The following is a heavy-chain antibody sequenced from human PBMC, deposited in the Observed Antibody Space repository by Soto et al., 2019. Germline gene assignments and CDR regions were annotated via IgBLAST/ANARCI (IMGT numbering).Heavy chain of an antibody. V-gene: IGHV4-39*01. CDR2: IYYSGST. Sequence: PSEPLSLTCTVSGGSISSNDYYWRWIRQPPGKGLEWIGTIYYSGSTYYNPSLKSRVTISVDTSKNQFSLKLSSVTAADTAVYFCARLPRYCSGFYCYAGPSGLYSWGQGTLVTVSS. CDR3: ARLPRYCSGFYCYAGPSGLYS. J-gene: IGHJ4*02. CDR1: GGSISSNDYY. D-gene: IGHD2-15*01.